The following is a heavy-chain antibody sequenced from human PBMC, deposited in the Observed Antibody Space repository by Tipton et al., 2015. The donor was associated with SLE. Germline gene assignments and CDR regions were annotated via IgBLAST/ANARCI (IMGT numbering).Heavy chain of an antibody. CDR2: INHSGST. J-gene: IGHJ5*02. Sequence: TLSLTCAVYGGSFSGYYWSWIRQPPGKGLEWIGEINHSGSTNYNPSLKSRVTISVDTSKNQFSLKLSSVTAADTAAYYCARGGYDILTGYYPSGWFDPWGQGTLVTVSS. D-gene: IGHD3-9*01. CDR3: ARGGYDILTGYYPSGWFDP. V-gene: IGHV4-34*01. CDR1: GGSFSGYY.